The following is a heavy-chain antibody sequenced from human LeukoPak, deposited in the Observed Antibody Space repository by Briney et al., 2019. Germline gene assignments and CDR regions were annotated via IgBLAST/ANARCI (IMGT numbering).Heavy chain of an antibody. CDR1: GFTFSSYS. V-gene: IGHV3-21*01. CDR3: ATAYYYGSGNFDY. J-gene: IGHJ4*02. Sequence: GGSLRLSRAASGFTFSSYSMNWVRQAPGKGREWVSSISSSSSYIYYADSVKGRFTISRDNAKNSLYLQMNSLRAEDTAVYYCATAYYYGSGNFDYWGQGTLVTVSS. CDR2: ISSSSSYI. D-gene: IGHD3-10*01.